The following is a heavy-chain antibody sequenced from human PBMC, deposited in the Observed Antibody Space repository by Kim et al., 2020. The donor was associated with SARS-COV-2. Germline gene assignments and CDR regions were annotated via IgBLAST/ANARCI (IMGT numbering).Heavy chain of an antibody. Sequence: SETLSLTCAVYGGSFSGYYWSWIRQPPGKGLEWIGEINHSGSTNYNPSLKSRVTISVDTSKNQFSLKLSSVTAADTAVYYCARVRITMVRGVRWGFDPWGQGTLVTVSS. CDR3: ARVRITMVRGVRWGFDP. J-gene: IGHJ5*02. CDR2: INHSGST. D-gene: IGHD3-10*01. V-gene: IGHV4-34*01. CDR1: GGSFSGYY.